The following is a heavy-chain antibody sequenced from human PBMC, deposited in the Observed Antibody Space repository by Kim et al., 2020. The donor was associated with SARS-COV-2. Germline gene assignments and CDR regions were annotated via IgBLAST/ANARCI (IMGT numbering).Heavy chain of an antibody. CDR1: GGSMSGDY. D-gene: IGHD6-19*01. Sequence: SETLSLTCTVSGGSMSGDYWSWLRQPPGKGLEWIAYVYHTGKTNYNPSLKSRVSISIDTSKNNFSLRLSSVTAADTAVYYCAKGAGWYGYWGQGTLVTVS. CDR2: VYHTGKT. V-gene: IGHV4-59*01. J-gene: IGHJ4*02. CDR3: AKGAGWYGY.